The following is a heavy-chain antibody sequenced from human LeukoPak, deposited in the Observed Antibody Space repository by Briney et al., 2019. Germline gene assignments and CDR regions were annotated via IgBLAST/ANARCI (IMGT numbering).Heavy chain of an antibody. Sequence: PGGSLRLSCAASGFTFSSYWMHWVRQAPGKGLVWVSRINSDGSSTSYADSVKGRFTNSRDNAKNTLYLQMNSLRAEDTAVYYCASGSLMYYYDSSGRPFDYWGQGTLVTVSS. D-gene: IGHD3-22*01. CDR3: ASGSLMYYYDSSGRPFDY. V-gene: IGHV3-74*01. CDR1: GFTFSSYW. CDR2: INSDGSST. J-gene: IGHJ4*02.